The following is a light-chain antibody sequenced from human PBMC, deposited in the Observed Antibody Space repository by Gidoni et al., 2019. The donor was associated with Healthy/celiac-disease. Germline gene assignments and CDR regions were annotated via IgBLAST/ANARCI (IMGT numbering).Light chain of an antibody. V-gene: IGKV3-20*01. CDR3: QQYGSSQA. CDR2: GAS. CDR1: QSVSSSY. Sequence: EIVLTQSPGTLSLSPGERATRSCRASQSVSSSYLAWYQQKPGQAPRLLIYGASSRATGIPDRFSGSGSVTDFTLTISRLEPEDFAVYYCQQYGSSQAFGQGTKVEIK. J-gene: IGKJ1*01.